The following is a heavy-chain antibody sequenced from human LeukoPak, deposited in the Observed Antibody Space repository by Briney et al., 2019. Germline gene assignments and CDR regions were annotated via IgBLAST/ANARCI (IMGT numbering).Heavy chain of an antibody. J-gene: IGHJ3*02. CDR3: ARESYGDCVVSAFDI. Sequence: SETLSLTCTVSGGSISSYYGSWIRQPPGKGLEWIGYIYYSGSTNYNPSLKSRVTISVDTSKNQFSLKLSSVTAADTAVYYCARESYGDCVVSAFDIWGQGTMVTVSS. V-gene: IGHV4-59*01. CDR1: GGSISSYY. D-gene: IGHD4-17*01. CDR2: IYYSGST.